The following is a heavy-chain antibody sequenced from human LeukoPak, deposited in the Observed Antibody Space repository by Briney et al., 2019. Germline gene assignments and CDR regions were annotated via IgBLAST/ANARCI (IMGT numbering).Heavy chain of an antibody. Sequence: GGSLRLSCAASGFTSSSYAMHWVRQAPGKGLEWVAVISYDGSNKYYADSVKGRFTISRDNSKNTLYLQMNSLRAEDTAVYYCARDRSPYSGYGDLVGYWGQGTLVTVSS. CDR1: GFTSSSYA. CDR3: ARDRSPYSGYGDLVGY. J-gene: IGHJ4*02. D-gene: IGHD4-17*01. V-gene: IGHV3-30-3*01. CDR2: ISYDGSNK.